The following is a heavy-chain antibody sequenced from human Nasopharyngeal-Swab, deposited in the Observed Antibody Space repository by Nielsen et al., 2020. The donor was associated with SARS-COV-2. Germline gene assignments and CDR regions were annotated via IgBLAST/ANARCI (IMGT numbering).Heavy chain of an antibody. CDR2: ISSSSSYI. J-gene: IGHJ4*02. CDR3: AGDLDYYGSGSYYNAY. V-gene: IGHV3-21*01. CDR1: GFTFSSYG. D-gene: IGHD3-10*01. Sequence: GESLKISCAASGFTFSSYGMNWVRQAPGTGLEWVSSISSSSSYIYYADSVKGRFTISRDNAKNSLYLQMNSLRAEGTAVYYCAGDLDYYGSGSYYNAYWGQGTLVTVSS.